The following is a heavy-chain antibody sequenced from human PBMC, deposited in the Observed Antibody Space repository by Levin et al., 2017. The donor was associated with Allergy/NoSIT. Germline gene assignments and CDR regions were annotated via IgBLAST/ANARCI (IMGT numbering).Heavy chain of an antibody. CDR2: IHSDTSIT. CDR3: ARGGCSSTSCLDA. CDR1: GFTFSPYY. J-gene: IGHJ5*02. V-gene: IGHV3-74*01. D-gene: IGHD2-2*01. Sequence: GESLKISCAASGFTFSPYYMHWVRHAPGKGLAWVSNIHSDTSITNYADSVKGRFTISRDNAKNTLYLQMNSLRAEDTAVYYGARGGCSSTSCLDAGGQGTLVTVSS.